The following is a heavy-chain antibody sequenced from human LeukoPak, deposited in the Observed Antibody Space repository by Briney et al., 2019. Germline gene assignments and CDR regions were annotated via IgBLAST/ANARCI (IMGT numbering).Heavy chain of an antibody. Sequence: GGSLRLSCEGSGFTFRDYQMSWIRQAPGKGLEWISYIHANPKTIYHADSAKGRFTISRDNAKNSLYLQMNSLRVDDTAVYYCARSGYGDFDYWGQGARVTVSS. CDR1: GFTFRDYQ. CDR3: ARSGYGDFDY. D-gene: IGHD5-12*01. CDR2: IHANPKTI. V-gene: IGHV3-11*01. J-gene: IGHJ4*02.